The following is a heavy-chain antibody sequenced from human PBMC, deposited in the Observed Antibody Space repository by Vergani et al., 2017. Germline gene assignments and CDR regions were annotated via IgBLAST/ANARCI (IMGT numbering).Heavy chain of an antibody. CDR2: IYYSGST. V-gene: IGHV4-34*11. D-gene: IGHD2-2*01. CDR1: GGSFSGYY. J-gene: IGHJ5*02. Sequence: QVQLQQWGAGLLKPSETLSLTCAVYGGSFSGYYWSWIRQPPGKGLEGIGYIYYSGSTNYNPSLKSRVTRSVDTSKNQFSLKLSSVTAADTAVYYCARLWGVVPAAIDGWFDPWGQGTLVTVSS. CDR3: ARLWGVVPAAIDGWFDP.